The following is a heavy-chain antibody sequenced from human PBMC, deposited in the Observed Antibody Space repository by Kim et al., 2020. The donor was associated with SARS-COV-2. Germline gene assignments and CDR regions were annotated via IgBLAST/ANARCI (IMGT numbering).Heavy chain of an antibody. D-gene: IGHD4-17*01. Sequence: VCSVRGRLPISRDNAKNSLYMQMNSLRAEDTAVYYCASPTTVVTSAGFDYWGQGTLVTVSS. J-gene: IGHJ4*02. V-gene: IGHV3-7*01. CDR3: ASPTTVVTSAGFDY.